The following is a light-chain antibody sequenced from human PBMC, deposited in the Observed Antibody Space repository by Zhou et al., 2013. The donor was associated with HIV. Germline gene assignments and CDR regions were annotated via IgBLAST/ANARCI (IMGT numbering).Light chain of an antibody. J-gene: IGKJ1*01. CDR2: KAS. Sequence: DIQMTQSPSSVSASVGDRVTITCRASQGIGSWLAWFQQKPGKVPKLLIYKASSLESGVPSRFSGSGSGTDFTLTISSLQPGDFATYYCHQFDSFPWTFGQGTKVEIK. V-gene: IGKV1-5*03. CDR3: HQFDSFPWT. CDR1: QGIGSW.